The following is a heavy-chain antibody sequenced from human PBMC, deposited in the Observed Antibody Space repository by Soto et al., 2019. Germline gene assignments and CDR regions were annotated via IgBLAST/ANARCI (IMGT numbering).Heavy chain of an antibody. CDR1: GFSLSTSGVG. CDR2: IYWDDDK. V-gene: IGHV2-5*02. J-gene: IGHJ6*02. D-gene: IGHD3-22*01. CDR3: AHSPLAFYDSSGYYSEVYYYRMDV. Sequence: SGPTLVNPTQTLTLTCTFSGFSLSTSGVGVGWIRQPPGKALEWLALIYWDDDKRYSPSLKSRLTITKDTSKNQVVLTMTNMDPVDTATYYCAHSPLAFYDSSGYYSEVYYYRMDVWGQGTTVTVSS.